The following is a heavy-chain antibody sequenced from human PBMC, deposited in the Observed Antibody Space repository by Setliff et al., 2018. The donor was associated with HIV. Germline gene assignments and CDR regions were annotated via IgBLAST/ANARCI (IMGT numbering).Heavy chain of an antibody. D-gene: IGHD3-22*01. J-gene: IGHJ5*02. CDR3: ARYRYYYDSSGYGRWFDP. CDR2: IYYSGST. Sequence: SETLSLTCTVSGGSISSSSYYWGWIRQPPGKGLEWIGNIYYSGSTYYNPSLKSRVTISVDTSENQFSLRLNSVTAADTAVYYCARYRYYYDSSGYGRWFDPWGQGTLVTGSS. V-gene: IGHV4-39*01. CDR1: GGSISSSSYY.